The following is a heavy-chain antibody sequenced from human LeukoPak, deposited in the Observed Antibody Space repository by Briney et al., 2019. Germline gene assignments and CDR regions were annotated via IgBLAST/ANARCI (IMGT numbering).Heavy chain of an antibody. CDR1: GLTSSAYW. J-gene: IGHJ4*02. CDR3: VGGIGWLPDY. D-gene: IGHD6-19*01. CDR2: IKQDGSEK. V-gene: IGHV3-7*01. Sequence: GGSLRLSCAASGLTSSAYWGNWVRQAPGKGLEWVANIKQDGSEKNYVDSVKGRFTISRDNAENSLYLQMNSLRVEDTAVYYCVGGIGWLPDYWGQGTLVTVSS.